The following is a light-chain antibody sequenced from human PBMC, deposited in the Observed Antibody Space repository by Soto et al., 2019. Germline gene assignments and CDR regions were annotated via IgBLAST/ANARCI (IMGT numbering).Light chain of an antibody. V-gene: IGKV1-39*01. Sequence: DIQMAQSPSSLSASLGDRVTITCRASENIRHYLNWYQQKPGKAPTLLIYPASTLQSGVPSRFSGSGSGADFTLTISSLQPEDFASYYCQQTYTMPCTFGQGTKLEIK. CDR1: ENIRHY. J-gene: IGKJ2*02. CDR3: QQTYTMPCT. CDR2: PAS.